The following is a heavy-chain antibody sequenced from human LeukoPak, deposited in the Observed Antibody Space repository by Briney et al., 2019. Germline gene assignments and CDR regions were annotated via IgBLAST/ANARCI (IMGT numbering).Heavy chain of an antibody. J-gene: IGHJ5*02. Sequence: PGGSLRLSCAASGFTVSSNYMNWVRQAPGKGLEWVSGINWNGDNTPYADSVKGRFTISRDNAKNSLYLQMNSLRAEDTALYYCAREAYYYGSGSYIYWFDPWGQGTLVTVSS. CDR3: AREAYYYGSGSYIYWFDP. CDR2: INWNGDNT. CDR1: GFTVSSNY. D-gene: IGHD3-10*01. V-gene: IGHV3-20*04.